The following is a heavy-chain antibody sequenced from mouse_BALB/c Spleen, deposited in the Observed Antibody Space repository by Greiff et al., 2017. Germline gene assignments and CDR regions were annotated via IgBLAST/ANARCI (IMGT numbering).Heavy chain of an antibody. J-gene: IGHJ4*01. CDR3: ASNYRYDGYAMDY. D-gene: IGHD2-14*01. V-gene: IGHV3-2*02. Sequence: DVQLQESGPGLVKPSQSLSLTCTVTGYSITSDYAWNWIRQFPGNKLEWMGYISYSGSTSYNPSLKSRISITRDTSKNQFFLQLNSVTTEDTATYYCASNYRYDGYAMDYWGQGTSVTVSS. CDR1: GYSITSDYA. CDR2: ISYSGST.